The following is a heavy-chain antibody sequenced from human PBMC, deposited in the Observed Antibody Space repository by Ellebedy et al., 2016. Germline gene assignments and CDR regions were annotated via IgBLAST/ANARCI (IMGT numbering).Heavy chain of an antibody. CDR2: ISAYNGNT. CDR1: GYTFTGYY. CDR3: ARVLRWLLPIGYYYYMDV. J-gene: IGHJ6*03. D-gene: IGHD1-26*01. Sequence: ASVKVSXXASGYTFTGYYMHWVRQAPGQGLEWMGWISAYNGNTNYAQKLQGRVTMTTDTSTSTAYMELRSLRSDDTAVYYCARVLRWLLPIGYYYYMDVWGKGTTVTVSS. V-gene: IGHV1-18*04.